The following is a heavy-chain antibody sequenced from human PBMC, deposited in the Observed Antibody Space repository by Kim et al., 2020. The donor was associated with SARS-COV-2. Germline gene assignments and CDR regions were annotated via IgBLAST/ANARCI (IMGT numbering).Heavy chain of an antibody. J-gene: IGHJ4*02. CDR3: SRNTAAGYFDY. V-gene: IGHV3-33*01. D-gene: IGHD6-13*01. CDR2: K. Sequence: KSYADSVKGRFTISRDNSKNTLYLQMNSLRAEDTAVYYCSRNTAAGYFDYWGQGTLVTVSS.